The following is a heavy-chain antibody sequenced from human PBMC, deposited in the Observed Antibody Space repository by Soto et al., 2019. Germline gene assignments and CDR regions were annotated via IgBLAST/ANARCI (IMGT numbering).Heavy chain of an antibody. CDR1: GFTFSSYD. CDR3: AKDYGGNSIFDY. V-gene: IGHV3-23*01. Sequence: EVQLLESGGGLVQPGGSLRLSCAASGFTFSSYDMSWVRQAPGKGLEWVSAISGSGGSTYYADSVKGRFTISRDNSKDTLYLQMNSLRAEDTAVYYCAKDYGGNSIFDYWGQGTLVTVSS. J-gene: IGHJ4*02. D-gene: IGHD4-17*01. CDR2: ISGSGGST.